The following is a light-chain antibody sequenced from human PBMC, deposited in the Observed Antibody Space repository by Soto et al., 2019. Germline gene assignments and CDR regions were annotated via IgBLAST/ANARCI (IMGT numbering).Light chain of an antibody. Sequence: VLTQSPLSLPVTLGQPASISCRSSQSPADRVGNIFLNWFQQRPGQSPRRLLSKISHRDSGVPDRFIGSGTETEFTLTLSRVEAQDVGLYYCMQAIAWPYTCGQATNLEI. CDR1: QSPADRVGNIF. J-gene: IGKJ2*01. CDR2: KIS. V-gene: IGKV2-30*01. CDR3: MQAIAWPYT.